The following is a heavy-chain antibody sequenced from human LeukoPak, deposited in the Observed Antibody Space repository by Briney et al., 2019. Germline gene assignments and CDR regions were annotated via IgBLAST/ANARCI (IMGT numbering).Heavy chain of an antibody. J-gene: IGHJ6*02. CDR3: SRISEYDFWSGYFYYGMDV. CDR1: GFTLSRYN. V-gene: IGHV3-21*01. Sequence: PRGSLTLSCAASGFTLSRYNLNWVRQPPGKGLEWVSSIRNSSSYIYYAHSVKGRFTISRDNAKNSLYLQMISLRAEDTAVYYCSRISEYDFWSGYFYYGMDVWGQGTTVTVSS. CDR2: IRNSSSYI. D-gene: IGHD3-3*01.